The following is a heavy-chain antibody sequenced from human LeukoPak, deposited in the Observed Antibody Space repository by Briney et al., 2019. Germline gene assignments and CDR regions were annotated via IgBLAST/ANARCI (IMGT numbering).Heavy chain of an antibody. Sequence: PSETLSLTCAVYGGSFSGYYWSWIRQPPGKGLEWIGEINHSGSTNYNPSLKSRVTISVDTSKNQFSLKLSSVTAADTAVYYCARVGLYGSGSYSFYYYMDVWGKGTTVTVSS. V-gene: IGHV4-34*01. CDR2: INHSGST. CDR1: GGSFSGYY. CDR3: ARVGLYGSGSYSFYYYMDV. J-gene: IGHJ6*03. D-gene: IGHD3-10*01.